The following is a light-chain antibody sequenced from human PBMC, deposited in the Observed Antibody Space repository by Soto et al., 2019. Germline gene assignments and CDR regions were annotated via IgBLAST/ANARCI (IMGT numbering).Light chain of an antibody. V-gene: IGLV1-40*01. CDR3: QSYDSSLSGVV. CDR1: SSNIGAGYD. CDR2: GNS. J-gene: IGLJ2*01. Sequence: QSALTQPPSVSGAPGQRVTISCTGSSSNIGAGYDVHWYQQLPGTAPKLLIYGNSNRPSGVPDRFSGSKSGTSAFLAITGLQAEDEADYYCQSYDSSLSGVVFGGGTKVTVL.